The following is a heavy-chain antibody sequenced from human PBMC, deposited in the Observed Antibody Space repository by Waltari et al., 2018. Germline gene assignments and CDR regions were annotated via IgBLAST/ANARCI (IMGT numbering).Heavy chain of an antibody. V-gene: IGHV1-69*13. D-gene: IGHD6-13*01. Sequence: QVQRVQSGAEVKKPGSSVKVSCKASGGTVSSHALSWVRQATRQGLAWRGRIIPILVTANYAQKFQVRVTITADKSTSTAYMALSSLRSEDTAVYYCARASRFGASEQLVMGYWGQGTLVTVSS. J-gene: IGHJ4*02. CDR2: IIPILVTA. CDR3: ARASRFGASEQLVMGY. CDR1: GGTVSSHA.